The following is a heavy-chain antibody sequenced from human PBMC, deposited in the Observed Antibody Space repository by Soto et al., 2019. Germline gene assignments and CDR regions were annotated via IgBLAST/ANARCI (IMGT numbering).Heavy chain of an antibody. J-gene: IGHJ6*02. V-gene: IGHV4-31*03. CDR2: IYYSGST. D-gene: IGHD5-12*01. CDR3: ARDADIVSYYYGMDV. Sequence: PSETLSLTCTVSGGSISSGGYYWSWIRQHPGKGLEWIGYIYYSGSTYYNPSLKSRVTISVDTSKNQFSLKLSSVTAADTAVYYCARDADIVSYYYGMDVWGQGTTVTVSS. CDR1: GGSISSGGYY.